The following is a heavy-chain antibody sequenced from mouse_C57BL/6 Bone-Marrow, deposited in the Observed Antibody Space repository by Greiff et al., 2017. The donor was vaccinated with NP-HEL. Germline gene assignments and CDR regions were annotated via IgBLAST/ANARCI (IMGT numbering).Heavy chain of an antibody. Sequence: VQLQQSGAELVKPGASVKISCKASGYAFSSYWMNWVKERPGKGPEWIGQIYPGDGDTKYNGKFKGKAKLTADKSSSTAYMQVSSLTSEDSAVYFCARGDYGSSRFGYAMDYWGQGTSVTVSS. CDR3: ARGDYGSSRFGYAMDY. J-gene: IGHJ4*01. D-gene: IGHD1-1*01. CDR2: IYPGDGDT. V-gene: IGHV1-80*01. CDR1: GYAFSSYW.